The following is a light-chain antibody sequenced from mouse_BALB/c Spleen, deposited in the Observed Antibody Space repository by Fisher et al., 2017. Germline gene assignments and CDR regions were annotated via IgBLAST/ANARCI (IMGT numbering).Light chain of an antibody. V-gene: IGKV4-74*01. Sequence: IVLTQSPAIMSASLGERVTMTCTASSSVSSSYLHWYQQKPGSSPKLWIYSISNLASGVPARFSGSGSGTSYSLTIGTMEAEDVATYYCQQWSSYPLTFGAGTKLELK. CDR2: SIS. CDR1: SSVSSSY. CDR3: QQWSSYPLT. J-gene: IGKJ5*01.